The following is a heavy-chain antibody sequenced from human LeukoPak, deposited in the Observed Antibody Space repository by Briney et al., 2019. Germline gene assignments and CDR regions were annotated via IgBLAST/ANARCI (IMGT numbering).Heavy chain of an antibody. CDR1: GGSISSGSYY. CDR2: IYYSGST. CDR3: ARGRGSSSWYGYYYYYMDV. V-gene: IGHV4-39*07. D-gene: IGHD6-13*01. J-gene: IGHJ6*03. Sequence: SQTLSLTCTVSGGSISSGSYYWGWIRQPPGKGLEWIGSIYYSGSTYYNPSLKSRVTISVDTSKNQFSLKLSSVTAADTAVYYCARGRGSSSWYGYYYYYMDVWGKGTTVTVSS.